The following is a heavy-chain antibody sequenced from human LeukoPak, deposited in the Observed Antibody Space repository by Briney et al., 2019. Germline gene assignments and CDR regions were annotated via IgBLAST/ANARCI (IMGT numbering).Heavy chain of an antibody. CDR2: IYYSGST. J-gene: IGHJ5*02. CDR3: ARAVSSSSWYFREWFDP. CDR1: GGSISSYY. V-gene: IGHV4-59*01. Sequence: PSETLSLTCTVSGGSISSYYWSWIRQPPGKGLEWIGYIYYSGSTNYNPSLKSRVTISVDTSKNQFSLKLSSVTAADTAVYYCARAVSSSSWYFREWFDPWGQGTLVTVSS. D-gene: IGHD6-13*01.